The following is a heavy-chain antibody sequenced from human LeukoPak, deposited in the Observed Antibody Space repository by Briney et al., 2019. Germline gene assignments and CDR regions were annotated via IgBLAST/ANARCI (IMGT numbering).Heavy chain of an antibody. CDR1: GFTFSNAW. Sequence: PGGSLRPSCAASGFTFSNAWMNWVRQAPGKGLEWVGRVKKKSDGGTIDYAAPVKGRFTISRDDSKNTLYLQMNSLKIDDTAVYYCTSDLHWMSPGIDYWGQGTLVTVSS. J-gene: IGHJ4*02. CDR3: TSDLHWMSPGIDY. D-gene: IGHD1-1*01. CDR2: VKKKSDGGTI. V-gene: IGHV3-15*01.